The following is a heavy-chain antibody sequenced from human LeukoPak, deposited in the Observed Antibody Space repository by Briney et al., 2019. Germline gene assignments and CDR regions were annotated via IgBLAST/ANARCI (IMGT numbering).Heavy chain of an antibody. CDR3: ARDQRPYYYDSTGYGDY. J-gene: IGHJ4*02. D-gene: IGHD3-22*01. CDR2: KSYDGNNT. CDR1: RFPFSSFA. V-gene: IGHV3-30-3*01. Sequence: AGGSLRLSCGASRFPFSSFAMHGVRQAPGNGLEWVAVKSYDGNNTYYADSVKGRFTISRDNSKNTLYLQMNSVRAEDTAVYFCARDQRPYYYDSTGYGDYWGQGTLVTVSS.